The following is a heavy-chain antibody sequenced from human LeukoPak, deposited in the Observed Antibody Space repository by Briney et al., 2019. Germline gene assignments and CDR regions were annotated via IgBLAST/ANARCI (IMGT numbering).Heavy chain of an antibody. V-gene: IGHV6-1*01. J-gene: IGHJ4*02. CDR2: TYYRSKWYS. CDR1: GDSVSSNSAA. CDR3: AREFRVRYFDWLTDY. Sequence: SQTLSLTCAISGDSVSSNSAAWNWIRQSPSRGLEWLGRTYYRSKWYSDYAVSVKSRITINPDTSTSTAYMELRSLRSDDTAVYYCAREFRVRYFDWLTDYWGQGTLVTVSS. D-gene: IGHD3-9*01.